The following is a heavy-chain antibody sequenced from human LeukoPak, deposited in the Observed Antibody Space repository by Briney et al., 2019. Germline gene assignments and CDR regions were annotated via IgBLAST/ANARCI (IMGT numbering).Heavy chain of an antibody. Sequence: ASVKVSCKVSGYTLTELSMHWVRQAPGKGLEWMGGFDPEDGETIYARKSQGRVTMTEDTSTDTAYMELSSLRSEDTAVYYCATDLGVTMVRGVITYTNYWGQGTLVTVSS. D-gene: IGHD3-10*01. CDR2: FDPEDGET. J-gene: IGHJ4*02. CDR3: ATDLGVTMVRGVITYTNY. CDR1: GYTLTELS. V-gene: IGHV1-24*01.